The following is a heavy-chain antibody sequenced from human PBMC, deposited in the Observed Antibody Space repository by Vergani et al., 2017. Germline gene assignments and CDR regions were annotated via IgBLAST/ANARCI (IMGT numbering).Heavy chain of an antibody. V-gene: IGHV4-38-2*01. CDR3: ARNTYGSGSYYGVA. J-gene: IGHJ5*02. CDR1: GYSISSGYY. D-gene: IGHD3-10*01. Sequence: QVQLQESGPGLVKPSETLSLTCAVSGYSISSGYYWGWIRQPPGKGLEWIGSIYHSGSTYYNPSLKSRVTISVDTSKNQFSLKLSSVTAADTAVYYCARNTYGSGSYYGVAWGQGALVTVSS. CDR2: IYHSGST.